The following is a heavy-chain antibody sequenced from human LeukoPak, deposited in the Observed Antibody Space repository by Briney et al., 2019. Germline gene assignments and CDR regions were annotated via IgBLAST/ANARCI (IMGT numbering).Heavy chain of an antibody. D-gene: IGHD4-23*01. CDR3: ARGRDGGNYTPLDY. V-gene: IGHV4-59*01. Sequence: SETLFLTCTVSGGSISSYYWSWIRQPPGKGLEWIGYIYYGGSTNYNPSLKSRVTISEDTPKNQFSLRLSSVTAADTAVYYCARGRDGGNYTPLDYWGQGTLVTVSS. J-gene: IGHJ4*02. CDR1: GGSISSYY. CDR2: IYYGGST.